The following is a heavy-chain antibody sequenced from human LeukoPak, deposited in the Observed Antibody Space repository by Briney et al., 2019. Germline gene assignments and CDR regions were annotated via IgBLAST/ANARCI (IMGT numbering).Heavy chain of an antibody. D-gene: IGHD3-10*01. CDR1: GGPFSGYF. CDR3: ARRYYYNLGSFPFDF. J-gene: IGHJ4*02. CDR2: IHNSGTT. Sequence: ASETLSLTCAVSGGPFSGYFWGWIRQSSGKGLEWIGEIHNSGTTNYNPSLNSRVTISEDTSKNQFYLNLSSVTAADTAVYYCARRYYYNLGSFPFDFWGQGTLVTVSS. V-gene: IGHV4-34*01.